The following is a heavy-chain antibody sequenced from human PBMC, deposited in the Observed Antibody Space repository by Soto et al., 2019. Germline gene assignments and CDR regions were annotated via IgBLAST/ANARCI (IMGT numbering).Heavy chain of an antibody. V-gene: IGHV3-30*18. D-gene: IGHD5-12*01. CDR2: IAYDGSNK. J-gene: IGHJ4*02. Sequence: WSLRLSCAVSGFIFSDYGMHWVRQAPGKGLEWVAVIAYDGSNKYYADSVKGRFTISRDNSETTLYLQMDSLRAEGTAVYYCAKNHQRAPSRDGYNLIDYWGQGTLVTVSS. CDR3: AKNHQRAPSRDGYNLIDY. CDR1: GFIFSDYG.